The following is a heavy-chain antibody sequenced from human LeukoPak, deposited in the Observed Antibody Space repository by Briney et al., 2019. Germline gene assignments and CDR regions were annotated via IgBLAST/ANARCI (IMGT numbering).Heavy chain of an antibody. CDR2: IYSGGST. V-gene: IGHV3-53*01. D-gene: IGHD3-22*01. J-gene: IGHJ4*02. CDR1: GFTVSSNY. CDR3: ARGPGDSSGYYLGY. Sequence: GGSLRLSCAASGFTVSSNYMSWVRQAPGKGLEWVSVIYSGGSTYYADSVKGRFTISRDNSKNTLYLQMNSLRAEDTAVYHCARGPGDSSGYYLGYWGQGTLVTVSS.